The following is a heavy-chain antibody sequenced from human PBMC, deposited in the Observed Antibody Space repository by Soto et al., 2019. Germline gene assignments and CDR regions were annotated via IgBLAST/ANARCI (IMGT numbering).Heavy chain of an antibody. CDR3: ARDLSGFNLNASATCENYTLSLHAAVRV. V-gene: IGHV1-18*01. D-gene: IGHD1-7*01. Sequence: GASVKVSCKASGYTFTSYGISWVRQAPGQGLEWMGWISAYNGNTNYAQKLQGRVTMTTDTSTSTAYMELRSLRSDDTAVYYCARDLSGFNLNASATCENYTLSLHAAVRVWG. CDR1: GYTFTSYG. CDR2: ISAYNGNT. J-gene: IGHJ6*01.